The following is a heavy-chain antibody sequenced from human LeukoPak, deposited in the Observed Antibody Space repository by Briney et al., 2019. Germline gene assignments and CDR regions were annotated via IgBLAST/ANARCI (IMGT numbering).Heavy chain of an antibody. D-gene: IGHD2-2*01. CDR3: AREPVGYCSSTSCYSWIDY. CDR2: IYYSGST. Sequence: SETLSLTCTVSGGSISSGGYYWSWIRQHPGKGLEWIGYIYYSGSTYYNPSLKSQVTISVDTSKNQFSLKLSSVTAADTAVYYCAREPVGYCSSTSCYSWIDYWGQGTLVTVSS. CDR1: GGSISSGGYY. V-gene: IGHV4-31*01. J-gene: IGHJ4*02.